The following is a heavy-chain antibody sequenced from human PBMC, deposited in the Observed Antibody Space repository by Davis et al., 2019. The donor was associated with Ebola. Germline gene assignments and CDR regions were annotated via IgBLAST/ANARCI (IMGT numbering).Heavy chain of an antibody. CDR1: GFSLSTSGVG. Sequence: SGPTLVKPTQTLTLTCTFSGFSLSTSGVGVGWIRQPPGKALEWLALIYWNDDKRYSPSLKSRLTITKDTSKNQVVLTMTNMDPVDTATYYCAHIEKPTRYCSGGSCSGACDYWGQGTLVTVSS. J-gene: IGHJ4*02. CDR3: AHIEKPTRYCSGGSCSGACDY. V-gene: IGHV2-5*01. D-gene: IGHD2-15*01. CDR2: IYWNDDK.